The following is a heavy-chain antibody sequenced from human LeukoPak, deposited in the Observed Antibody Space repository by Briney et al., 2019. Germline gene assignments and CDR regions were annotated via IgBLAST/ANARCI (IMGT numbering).Heavy chain of an antibody. J-gene: IGHJ5*02. CDR3: ARSPTIVATIGGWFDP. CDR1: GYTFTGYY. Sequence: ASVKVSCKASGYTFTGYYMHWVRQAPGQGLEWMGWINPNSGGTNYAQKLQGRVTMTTDTSTSTAYMELRSLRSDDTAVYYCARSPTIVATIGGWFDPWGQGTLVTVSS. CDR2: INPNSGGT. D-gene: IGHD5-12*01. V-gene: IGHV1-2*02.